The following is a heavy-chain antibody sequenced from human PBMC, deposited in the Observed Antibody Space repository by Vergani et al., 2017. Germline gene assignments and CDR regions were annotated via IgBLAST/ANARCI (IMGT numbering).Heavy chain of an antibody. CDR3: AGDTHSWQRADR. D-gene: IGHD6-13*01. V-gene: IGHV4-59*02. CDR1: GVSVTDYN. J-gene: IGHJ5*02. CDR2: LSTTGGA. Sequence: QAQLQESGPGLVKPSETLSLTCHVFGVSVTDYNCNWIRQAPGKGLGWIGSLSTTGGATPASHNPSLKSRVSISVDTSKGQFSLRLTSVTAADSAIYYCAGDTHSWQRADRWGKGLLVSVSS.